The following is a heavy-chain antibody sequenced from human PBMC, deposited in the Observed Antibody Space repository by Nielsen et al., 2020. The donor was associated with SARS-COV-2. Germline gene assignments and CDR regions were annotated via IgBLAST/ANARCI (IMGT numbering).Heavy chain of an antibody. CDR1: GFTFSSYS. CDR3: AKSGGFGELDGWFDP. Sequence: GESLKISCAASGFTFSSYSMNWVRQAPGKGLEWVSSISSSSSYIYYADSVKGRFAISRDNAKNSLYLQMNSLRAEDTAVYYCAKSGGFGELDGWFDPWGQGTLVTVSS. CDR2: ISSSSSYI. D-gene: IGHD3-10*01. J-gene: IGHJ5*02. V-gene: IGHV3-21*04.